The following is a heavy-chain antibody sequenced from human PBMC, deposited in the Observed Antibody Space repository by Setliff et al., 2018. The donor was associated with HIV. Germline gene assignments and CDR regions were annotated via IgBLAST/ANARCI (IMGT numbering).Heavy chain of an antibody. V-gene: IGHV1-69*10. D-gene: IGHD3-10*01. J-gene: IGHJ3*02. Sequence: ASVKVSCKASGGTSNTYAINWVRQAPGQGLEWMGQVITILDITSYAQKFQGRVTITADESTNTMYTELSSLRSDDTAVYYCAGPRGDEAFDIWGQGTMVTVSS. CDR2: VITILDIT. CDR3: AGPRGDEAFDI. CDR1: GGTSNTYA.